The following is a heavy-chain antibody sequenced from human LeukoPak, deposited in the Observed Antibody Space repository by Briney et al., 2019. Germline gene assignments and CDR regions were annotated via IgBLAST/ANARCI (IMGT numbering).Heavy chain of an antibody. D-gene: IGHD1-26*01. CDR2: ISYDGSNK. V-gene: IGHV3-30*04. J-gene: IGHJ3*02. CDR3: ARELAKWGPLAPAFDI. Sequence: GGSLRLSCAASGFTFSSYAMHWVRQAPGKGLEWVAVISYDGSNKYYADSVKGRFTISRDNSKNTLYLQMNSLRAEDTAVYYCARELAKWGPLAPAFDIWGQGTMVTVSS. CDR1: GFTFSSYA.